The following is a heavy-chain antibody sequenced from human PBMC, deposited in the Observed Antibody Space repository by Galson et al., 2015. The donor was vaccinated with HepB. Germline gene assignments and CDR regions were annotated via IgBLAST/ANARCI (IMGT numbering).Heavy chain of an antibody. Sequence: SVKVSCKASGGTFSRYAISWVRQAPGQGLEWMGGIIPIFGTAKNAQKLLGRVTITADESTSTAYMELSSLRPEDTAVYYCARAGEMATIPSAFDIWGQGTMVTVSS. D-gene: IGHD5-24*01. J-gene: IGHJ3*02. CDR2: IIPIFGTA. CDR1: GGTFSRYA. V-gene: IGHV1-69*13. CDR3: ARAGEMATIPSAFDI.